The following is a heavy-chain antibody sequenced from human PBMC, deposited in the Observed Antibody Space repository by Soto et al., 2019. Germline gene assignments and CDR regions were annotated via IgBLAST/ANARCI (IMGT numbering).Heavy chain of an antibody. V-gene: IGHV3-53*01. CDR1: GFTVSSNY. J-gene: IGHJ4*02. D-gene: IGHD3-9*01. Sequence: PAGSLRLSCAASGFTVSSNYMSSVRQAPGKGLEWVSVIYSGGSTYYADSVKGRFTISRDNSKNTLYLQMNSLRAEDTAVYYCARQLTGYPNALDYWGQGTLVTVAS. CDR3: ARQLTGYPNALDY. CDR2: IYSGGST.